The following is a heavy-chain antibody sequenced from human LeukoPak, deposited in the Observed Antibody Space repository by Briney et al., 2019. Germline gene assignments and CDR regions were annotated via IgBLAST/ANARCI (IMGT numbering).Heavy chain of an antibody. Sequence: SQTLSLTCAVSGGSISSGSYYWSWIRQPAGKGLEWIGRIYTSGSTNYNPSLKSRVTISVDTSKNQFSLKLSSVTAADTAVYYCARDGLYDYGGIGDYYYYYMDVWGKGTTVTVSS. CDR1: GGSISSGSYY. J-gene: IGHJ6*03. CDR3: ARDGLYDYGGIGDYYYYYMDV. CDR2: IYTSGST. D-gene: IGHD4-23*01. V-gene: IGHV4-61*02.